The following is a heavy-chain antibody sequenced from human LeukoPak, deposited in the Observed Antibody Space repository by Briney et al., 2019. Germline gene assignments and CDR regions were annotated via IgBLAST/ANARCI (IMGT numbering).Heavy chain of an antibody. CDR1: GFTFSSYE. CDR2: ISSSGSTI. V-gene: IGHV3-48*03. Sequence: GGSLRLSCAASGFTFSSYEMNWVRQAPGKGLEWVSYISSSGSTIYYADSVKGRFTISRDNAKNSLYLQMNSLRAEDTAVYYCARDRMTQLWSPPTYYYYGMDVWGQGTTVTVSS. D-gene: IGHD5-18*01. J-gene: IGHJ6*02. CDR3: ARDRMTQLWSPPTYYYYGMDV.